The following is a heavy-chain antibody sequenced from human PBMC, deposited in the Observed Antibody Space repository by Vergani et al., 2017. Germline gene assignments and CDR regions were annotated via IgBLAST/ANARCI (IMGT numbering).Heavy chain of an antibody. CDR3: ARVPRPFGVVVTAMKTHAFDI. CDR2: INHSGST. D-gene: IGHD2-21*02. J-gene: IGHJ3*02. CDR1: GGSFSGYY. V-gene: IGHV4-34*01. Sequence: QVQLQQWGAGLLKPSETLSLTCAVYGGSFSGYYWSWIRQPPGKGLEWIGEINHSGSTNYNPSLKSRVTISVDTSKNQFSLKLSSVTAADTAVYYCARVPRPFGVVVTAMKTHAFDIWGQGTMVTVSS.